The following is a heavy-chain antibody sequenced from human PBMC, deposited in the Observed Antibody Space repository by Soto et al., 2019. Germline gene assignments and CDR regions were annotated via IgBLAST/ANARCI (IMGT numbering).Heavy chain of an antibody. Sequence: EVQLVESGGGLVKPGGSLRLSCAASGFTFSTYSMNWVRQAPGKGLEWVSSISGSSSYIYYADSVKGRFTISRDNAKKSLYLQMNSLKAEDTAVYYCARHYFDWLPDYYGMDVWGQGTTVTVSS. CDR1: GFTFSTYS. V-gene: IGHV3-21*01. J-gene: IGHJ6*02. CDR3: ARHYFDWLPDYYGMDV. CDR2: ISGSSSYI. D-gene: IGHD3-9*01.